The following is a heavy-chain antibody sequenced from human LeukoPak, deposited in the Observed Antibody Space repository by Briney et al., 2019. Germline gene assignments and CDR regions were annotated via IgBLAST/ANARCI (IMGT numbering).Heavy chain of an antibody. CDR2: INPNSGGT. J-gene: IGHJ3*02. CDR1: GYTFTGYY. D-gene: IGHD2-21*02. CDR3: AREAYCGGDCPSAFDI. Sequence: GASVKVSCKASGYTFTGYYMHWVRQAPGQGLERMGWINPNSGGTNYAQKFQGWVTMTRDTFISTAYMELSRLRSDDTAVYYCAREAYCGGDCPSAFDIWGQGTMVTVSS. V-gene: IGHV1-2*04.